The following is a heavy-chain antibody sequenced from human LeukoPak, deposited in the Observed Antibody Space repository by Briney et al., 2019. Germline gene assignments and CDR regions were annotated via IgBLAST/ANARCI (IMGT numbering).Heavy chain of an antibody. CDR2: ISYDGSNK. CDR3: ARAQWERPDY. D-gene: IGHD1-26*01. Sequence: GGSLRLSCAASGFTFSSYAMHWVRQAPGKGLEWVAVISYDGSNKYYADSVKGRFTTSRDNSKNTLYLQMTSLRAEDTAVYYCARAQWERPDYWGQGTLVTVSS. J-gene: IGHJ4*02. V-gene: IGHV3-30*01. CDR1: GFTFSSYA.